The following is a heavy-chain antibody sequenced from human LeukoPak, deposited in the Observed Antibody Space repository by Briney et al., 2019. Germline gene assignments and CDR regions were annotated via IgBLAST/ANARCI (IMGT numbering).Heavy chain of an antibody. CDR2: ISGTTTYI. Sequence: GGSLRLSCEASGFNFKIYSMNWVRQAPGKGLGWVSSISGTTTYINYANSVKGRFTISRDNAKNSLYLQMNSLRAEDTAVYYCARDPYCTNGVCYSQHFDYWGQGTLVTVSS. J-gene: IGHJ4*02. V-gene: IGHV3-21*01. CDR3: ARDPYCTNGVCYSQHFDY. D-gene: IGHD2-8*01. CDR1: GFNFKIYS.